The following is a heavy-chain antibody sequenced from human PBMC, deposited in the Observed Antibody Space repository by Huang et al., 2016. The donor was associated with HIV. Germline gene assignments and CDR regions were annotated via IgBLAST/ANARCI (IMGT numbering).Heavy chain of an antibody. CDR1: GGSIKSRNYY. D-gene: IGHD3-22*01. Sequence: QLQLQESGPGLVKPSDTLSLNCTISGGSIKSRNYYWGWVRQAPGKGLGWIGDIYYSGSPYSLPSLGSRVSLSVDTSKNQVTLKVNAVIAADSAVYYCARRQGSGYYFYFDYWGRGIPVTVSS. V-gene: IGHV4-39*01. CDR2: IYYSGSP. CDR3: ARRQGSGYYFYFDY. J-gene: IGHJ4*02.